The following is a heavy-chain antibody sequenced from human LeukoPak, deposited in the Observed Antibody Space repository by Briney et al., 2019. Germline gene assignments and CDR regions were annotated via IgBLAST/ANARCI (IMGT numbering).Heavy chain of an antibody. V-gene: IGHV1-2*02. J-gene: IGHJ6*03. CDR3: ARPYGSGPYYYYYYMDV. D-gene: IGHD3-10*01. Sequence: ASLKVSCKASGYTFTGYYMHWVRQAPGQGLEWMGWINTHSGVTNYAQKIHGRVTMTRDTSISTAYMELSRLRSDDTAVYYCARPYGSGPYYYYYYMDVWGKGTTVTDSS. CDR1: GYTFTGYY. CDR2: INTHSGVT.